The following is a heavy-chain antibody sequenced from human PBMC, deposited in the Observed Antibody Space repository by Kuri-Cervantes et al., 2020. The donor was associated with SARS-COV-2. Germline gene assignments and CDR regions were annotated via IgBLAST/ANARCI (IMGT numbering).Heavy chain of an antibody. V-gene: IGHV1-69*05. CDR3: ARDRPEKTTIFWSGYQTVHFDY. CDR1: GGTFSSYT. CDR2: IIPIFGTA. D-gene: IGHD3-3*01. J-gene: IGHJ4*02. Sequence: SVKVSCKASGGTFSSYTISWVRQAPGQGLEWMGGIIPIFGTANYAQKLQGRVTMTTDTSTSTAYMELRSLRSDDTAVYYCARDRPEKTTIFWSGYQTVHFDYWGQGTLVTVSS.